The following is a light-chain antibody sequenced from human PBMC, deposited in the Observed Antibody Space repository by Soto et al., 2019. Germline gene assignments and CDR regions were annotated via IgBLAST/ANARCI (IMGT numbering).Light chain of an antibody. CDR1: SSDVGGYNY. CDR2: EDS. Sequence: QSVLTQPPSASGSPGQSVTISCTGTSSDVGGYNYVSWYQQHPGKAPKLMIYEDSKRPSGVPDRFSVSKSGNTASLTVSGLQAEDEADYYCSSDAGSNNVVFGGGTQLTVL. CDR3: SSDAGSNNVV. V-gene: IGLV2-8*01. J-gene: IGLJ2*01.